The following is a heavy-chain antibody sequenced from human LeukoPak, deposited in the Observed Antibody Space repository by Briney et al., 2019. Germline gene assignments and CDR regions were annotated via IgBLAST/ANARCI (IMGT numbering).Heavy chain of an antibody. CDR1: GGSISSYY. CDR3: ARDRRRGYFDC. CDR2: IYYSGST. V-gene: IGHV4-59*01. Sequence: PSETLSLTCAVSGGSISSYYWSWIRQPPGKGLEWIGYIYYSGSTNYNPSLKSRVTISVDTSKNQFSLKLSSVTAADTAVYYCARDRRRGYFDCWGQGTLVTVSS. J-gene: IGHJ4*02.